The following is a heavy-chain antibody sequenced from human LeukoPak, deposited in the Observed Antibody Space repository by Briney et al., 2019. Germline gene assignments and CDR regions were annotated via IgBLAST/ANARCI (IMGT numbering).Heavy chain of an antibody. D-gene: IGHD6-19*01. CDR1: GYTFSSSA. CDR2: ISNNGGYT. J-gene: IGHJ4*02. CDR3: AKDRNGQWLVSDY. Sequence: GGSLRLSCAASGYTFSSSAMSWVRQAPGKGLEWVSAISNNGGYTYYADSVKGRFTISRDNSKNTLYLQMNSLRAEDTAVYYCAKDRNGQWLVSDYWGQGTLVTVSS. V-gene: IGHV3-23*01.